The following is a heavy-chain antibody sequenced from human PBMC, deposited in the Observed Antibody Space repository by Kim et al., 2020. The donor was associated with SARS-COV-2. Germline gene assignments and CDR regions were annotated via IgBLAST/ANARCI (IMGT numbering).Heavy chain of an antibody. CDR1: GYTFSSNS. CDR2: INTANGNA. D-gene: IGHD2-2*01. J-gene: IGHJ4*02. CDR3: ARVYCDGPSCYRFDY. V-gene: IGHV1-3*04. Sequence: ASVKVSCKASGYTFSSNSIHWVRQAPGQRLEWMGWINTANGNAKYSQKFQGRVTITRDTYASTAYMELSSLTSEDTAVYYCARVYCDGPSCYRFDYWGQGTRVTVSS.